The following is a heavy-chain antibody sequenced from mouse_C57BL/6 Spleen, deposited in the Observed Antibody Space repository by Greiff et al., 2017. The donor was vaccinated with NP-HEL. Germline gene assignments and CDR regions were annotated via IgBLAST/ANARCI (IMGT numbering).Heavy chain of an antibody. Sequence: QVQLQQSGAELLRPGASVTLSCKASGYTFTDYEMHWVKQTPVHGLEWIGAIDPETGGTAYNQKFKGKAILTADKSSSTAYMELRSLTSEDSAVYYCTDYYGSSYAMDYWGQGTSVTVSS. J-gene: IGHJ4*01. V-gene: IGHV1-15*01. CDR1: GYTFTDYE. D-gene: IGHD1-1*01. CDR2: IDPETGGT. CDR3: TDYYGSSYAMDY.